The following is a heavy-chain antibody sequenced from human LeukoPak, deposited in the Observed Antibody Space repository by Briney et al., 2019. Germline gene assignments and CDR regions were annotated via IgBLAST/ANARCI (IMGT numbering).Heavy chain of an antibody. CDR1: GFTFSSYW. J-gene: IGHJ5*02. V-gene: IGHV3-48*03. D-gene: IGHD3-10*01. CDR2: ISSSGSTI. Sequence: GGSLRLSCAASGFTFSSYWMSWGRQAPGKGLEWVSYISSSGSTIYYADSVKGRFTISRDNAKNSLYLQMNSLRAEDTAVYYCARPITMVRGVDLWGQGTLVTVSS. CDR3: ARPITMVRGVDL.